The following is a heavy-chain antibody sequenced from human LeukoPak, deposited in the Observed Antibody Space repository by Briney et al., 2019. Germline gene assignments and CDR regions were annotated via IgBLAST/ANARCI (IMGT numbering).Heavy chain of an antibody. V-gene: IGHV1-2*02. J-gene: IGHJ4*02. CDR3: AVWNGYHDFWSGPFDY. CDR2: INPNGGGT. D-gene: IGHD3-3*01. Sequence: ASVKVSCKASGYTFIGHYIHWVRQAPGQGLEWMGWINPNGGGTNYAQKFQGRVTMTRDTSVSTAYMELSGLRSDDTAVYYCAVWNGYHDFWSGPFDYWGQGTRVSVSS. CDR1: GYTFIGHY.